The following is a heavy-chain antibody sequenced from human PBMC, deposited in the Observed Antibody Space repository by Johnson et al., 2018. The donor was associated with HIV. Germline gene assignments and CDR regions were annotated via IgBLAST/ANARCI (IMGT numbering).Heavy chain of an antibody. D-gene: IGHD3-10*01. CDR1: RFTFSSYD. J-gene: IGHJ3*02. CDR2: ISDDGNIK. CDR3: AREWGVGYYYGSGILDAFDI. Sequence: QMMLVESGGGVVQPGRSLRLSCAASRFTFSSYDMHWVRQAPGKGLEWLAVISDDGNIKYYADSVRGRFTISRDNAKNSLYLQMNSLRAEDTAVYYCAREWGVGYYYGSGILDAFDIWGQGTMVTVSS. V-gene: IGHV3-30-3*01.